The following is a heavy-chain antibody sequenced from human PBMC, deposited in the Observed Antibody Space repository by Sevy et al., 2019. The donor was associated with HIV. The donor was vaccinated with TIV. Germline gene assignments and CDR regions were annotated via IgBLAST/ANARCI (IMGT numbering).Heavy chain of an antibody. Sequence: ASMKVSCKPSGYTFTTFGINWVRQAPGQGLEWMAWINIYNGNTIYAQNLQGRVTLTRDTSTNTAYMELRSLTSDDTAVYYCARMRNLGEPSDPWGQGALVTVSS. J-gene: IGHJ5*02. CDR1: GYTFTTFG. CDR2: INIYNGNT. CDR3: ARMRNLGEPSDP. V-gene: IGHV1-18*01. D-gene: IGHD3-16*01.